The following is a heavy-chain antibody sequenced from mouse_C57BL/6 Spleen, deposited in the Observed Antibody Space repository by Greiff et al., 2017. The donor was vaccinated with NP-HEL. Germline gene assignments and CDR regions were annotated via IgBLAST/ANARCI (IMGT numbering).Heavy chain of an antibody. D-gene: IGHD1-1*01. V-gene: IGHV1-9*01. CDR3: ARRFYYYGTAYYFDY. Sequence: VKLMESGAELMKPGASVKLSCKATGYTFTGYWIEWVKQRPGHGLEWIGEILPGSGSTNYTEKFKGRATFTADTSSNTAYMQLSSLTTEDSAIYYCARRFYYYGTAYYFDYWGQGTTLTVSS. J-gene: IGHJ2*01. CDR2: ILPGSGST. CDR1: GYTFTGYW.